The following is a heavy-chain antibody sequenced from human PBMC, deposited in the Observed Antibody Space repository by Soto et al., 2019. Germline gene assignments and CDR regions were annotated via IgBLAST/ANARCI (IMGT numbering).Heavy chain of an antibody. Sequence: QVQLMQSGAEVKKPGASVKVSCKASGYTFTGYYMHWVRQAPGQGLEWMGWINPNSGGTNYAQKFQGWVTMTRDTSISTAYMELSRLRSDDTAVYYCARGSPLRIDYYYGMDVWGQGTTVTVSS. CDR1: GYTFTGYY. V-gene: IGHV1-2*04. J-gene: IGHJ6*02. CDR3: ARGSPLRIDYYYGMDV. CDR2: INPNSGGT. D-gene: IGHD3-16*01.